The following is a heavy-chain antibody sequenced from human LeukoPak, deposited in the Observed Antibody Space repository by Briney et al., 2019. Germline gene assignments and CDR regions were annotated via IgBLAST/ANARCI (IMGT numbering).Heavy chain of an antibody. J-gene: IGHJ4*02. CDR2: ISYDGSNK. V-gene: IGHV3-30-3*01. CDR1: GFTFSSYA. CDR3: ARASPLASLDY. Sequence: PGRSLRLSCAASGFTFSSYAMHWVRQAPGKGLEWVAVISYDGSNKYYADSVKGRFTISRDNSKNTLYLQMNSLRAEDTAVYYCARASPLASLDYWGQGTLVTVSS. D-gene: IGHD3-3*02.